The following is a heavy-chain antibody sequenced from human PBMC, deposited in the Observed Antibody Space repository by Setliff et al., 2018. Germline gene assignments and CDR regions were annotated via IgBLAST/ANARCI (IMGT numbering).Heavy chain of an antibody. CDR2: IFYSGSA. V-gene: IGHV4-59*08. Sequence: SETLSLTCTVSGGSINGYYWIWIRQSPGKGLEWIGYIFYSGSARYDPSLESRVTMSVDTTKNQISLKLTSVTAADTAVYYCARQDRFYDRSVFVEYFQHWGQGALVTVSS. D-gene: IGHD3-22*01. CDR3: ARQDRFYDRSVFVEYFQH. J-gene: IGHJ1*01. CDR1: GGSINGYY.